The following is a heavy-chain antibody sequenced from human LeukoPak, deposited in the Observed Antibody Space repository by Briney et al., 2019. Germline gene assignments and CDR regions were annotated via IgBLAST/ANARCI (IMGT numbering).Heavy chain of an antibody. CDR1: GFTFSNYW. J-gene: IGHJ5*02. CDR2: IYVDGRTT. V-gene: IGHV3-74*01. Sequence: GGSLRLSCVASGFTFSNYWMHWVRQPPGKGLVWVSRIYVDGRTTNYADSVKGRFTISRDNAKNTVYLEMNSLSVEDTATYYCIRDFRSANLWGQGTLVTVTS. CDR3: IRDFRSANL.